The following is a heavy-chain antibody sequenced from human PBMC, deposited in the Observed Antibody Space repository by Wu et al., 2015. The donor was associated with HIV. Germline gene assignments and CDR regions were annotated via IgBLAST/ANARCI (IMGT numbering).Heavy chain of an antibody. CDR2: ISAYNGNT. CDR3: ARGPSVVVTAGYFQH. Sequence: QVQLVQSGAEVKKPGSSVKVSCKASGGTFSSYAISWVRQAPGQGLEWMGWISAYNGNTNYAQKLQGRVTMTTDTSTSTAYMELRSLRSDDTAVYYCARGPSVVVTAGYFQHWGQGTLVTVSS. CDR1: GGTFSSYA. D-gene: IGHD2-21*02. V-gene: IGHV1-18*01. J-gene: IGHJ1*01.